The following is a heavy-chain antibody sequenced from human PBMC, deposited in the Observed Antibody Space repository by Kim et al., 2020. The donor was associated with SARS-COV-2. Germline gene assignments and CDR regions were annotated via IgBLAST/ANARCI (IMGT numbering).Heavy chain of an antibody. J-gene: IGHJ4*02. CDR3: ARADDSSGYPVY. Sequence: NYAQKFQGRVTITADESTSTAYMELSSLRSEDTAVYYCARADDSSGYPVYWGQGTLVTVSS. D-gene: IGHD3-22*01. V-gene: IGHV1-69*01.